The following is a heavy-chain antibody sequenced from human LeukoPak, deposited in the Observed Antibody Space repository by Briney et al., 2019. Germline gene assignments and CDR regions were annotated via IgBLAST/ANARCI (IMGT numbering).Heavy chain of an antibody. CDR2: INHSGST. V-gene: IGHV4-34*01. CDR1: GGSFSGYY. Sequence: PSETLSLTCAVYGGSFSGYYWSWIRQPPGKGLEWIGEINHSGSTNYNLSLKSRVTISIDTSKNQFSLRLSSVTAADTAVYYCARVTGYVMEDYFDYWGQGTLVTVSS. D-gene: IGHD6-13*01. J-gene: IGHJ4*02. CDR3: ARVTGYVMEDYFDY.